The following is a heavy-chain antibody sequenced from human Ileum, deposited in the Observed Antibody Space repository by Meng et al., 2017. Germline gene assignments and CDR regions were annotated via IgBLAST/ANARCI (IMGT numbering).Heavy chain of an antibody. J-gene: IGHJ5*01. V-gene: IGHV4-34*01. CDR1: VGSFNDYY. CDR3: VREEGITMAATDYNWFDS. Sequence: HHVAAGLLKPSLTLALPCASFVGSFNDYYVGWVRQSPGKGLEWIGQIQHSGRTNYKSSLERRVTISVDTSKRQFSLKLTSVTAADTAMYYCVREEGITMAATDYNWFDSWGQGTLVTVSS. CDR2: IQHSGRT. D-gene: IGHD6-19*01.